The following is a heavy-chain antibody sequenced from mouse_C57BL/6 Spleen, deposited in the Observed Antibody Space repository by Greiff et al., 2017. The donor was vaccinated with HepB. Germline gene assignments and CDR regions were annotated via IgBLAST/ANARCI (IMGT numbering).Heavy chain of an antibody. V-gene: IGHV1-82*01. CDR1: GYAFSSSW. D-gene: IGHD2-4*01. CDR3: ARRYYDYDAYYFDY. CDR2: IYPGDGDT. J-gene: IGHJ2*01. Sequence: QVQLQQSGPELVKPGASVKISCKASGYAFSSSWMNWVKQRPGKGLEWIGRIYPGDGDTNYNGKFKGKATLTADKSSSTAYMQLSSLTSEDSAVYFGARRYYDYDAYYFDYWGQGTTLTVSS.